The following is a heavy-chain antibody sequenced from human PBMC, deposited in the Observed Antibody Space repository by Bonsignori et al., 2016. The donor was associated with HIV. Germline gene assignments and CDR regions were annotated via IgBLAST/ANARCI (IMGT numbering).Heavy chain of an antibody. J-gene: IGHJ4*02. Sequence: WIRQPPGKGLEWVPVIYSGGSTYYADSVKGRFTISRDNSKNTLYLQMNNLTAEDTAVYYCARAPGWLQPFPFDYWGQGTLVTVSS. D-gene: IGHD5-24*01. CDR2: IYSGGST. V-gene: IGHV3-66*01. CDR3: ARAPGWLQPFPFDY.